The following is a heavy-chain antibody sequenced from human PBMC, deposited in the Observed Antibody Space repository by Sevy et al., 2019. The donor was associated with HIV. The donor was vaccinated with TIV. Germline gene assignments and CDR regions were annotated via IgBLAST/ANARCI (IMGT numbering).Heavy chain of an antibody. CDR2: ISSGGSHI. V-gene: IGHV3-11*01. CDR3: ARVRYNYGSYYSDY. D-gene: IGHD5-18*01. CDR1: IFTFCDYY. J-gene: IGHJ4*02. Sequence: GGSLRLSCAASIFTFCDYYMTWIRQAPGKGLECVSHISSGGSHIHYADSVKGRFTISRDNAKKSLYLQMNSLTAEDTAVYYCARVRYNYGSYYSDYWGQGTLVTVSS.